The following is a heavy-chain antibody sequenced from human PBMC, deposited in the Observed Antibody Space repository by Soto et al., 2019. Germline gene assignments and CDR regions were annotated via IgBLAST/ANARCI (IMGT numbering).Heavy chain of an antibody. J-gene: IGHJ5*02. CDR3: AKDGIKGSGFNWFDT. Sequence: PGGSLRLSCGASGFTFDDHAMHWVRQGPGKGLEWVSGIGWNSGSIGYADSVKGRFTISRENAKNSLYLQMNSLRAEDTALYYCAKDGIKGSGFNWFDTWGQGTLVTVSS. CDR1: GFTFDDHA. V-gene: IGHV3-9*01. CDR2: IGWNSGSI. D-gene: IGHD3-10*01.